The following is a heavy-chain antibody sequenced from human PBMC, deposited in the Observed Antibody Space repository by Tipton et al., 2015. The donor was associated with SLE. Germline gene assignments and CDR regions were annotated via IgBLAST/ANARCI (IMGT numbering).Heavy chain of an antibody. CDR1: GDSISSNSVA. D-gene: IGHD1-14*01. Sequence: GLVKPSQTLSLTCAISGDSISSNSVAWNWIRQSPSRGLEWLGRTYYRSKWFDDYAISVKGRISINPDPSSNQFSLQLKSLTPEDSAVYYCVATGKAFDIWGQGTMVTVSS. CDR2: TYYRSKWFD. J-gene: IGHJ3*02. CDR3: VATGKAFDI. V-gene: IGHV6-1*01.